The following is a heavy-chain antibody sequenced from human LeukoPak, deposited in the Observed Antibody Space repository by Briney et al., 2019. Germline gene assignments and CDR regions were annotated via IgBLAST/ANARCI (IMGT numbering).Heavy chain of an antibody. D-gene: IGHD3-3*01. J-gene: IGHJ5*02. Sequence: GGSLRLSCAASGFTFSSYAMPWVRQAPGKGLEWVAVISYDGSNKYYADSVKGRFTISRDNSKNTLYLQMNSLRAEDTAVYYCASPLGYDFLSGYYKSPQNWFDPWGQGTLVTVSS. CDR2: ISYDGSNK. CDR1: GFTFSSYA. CDR3: ASPLGYDFLSGYYKSPQNWFDP. V-gene: IGHV3-30-3*01.